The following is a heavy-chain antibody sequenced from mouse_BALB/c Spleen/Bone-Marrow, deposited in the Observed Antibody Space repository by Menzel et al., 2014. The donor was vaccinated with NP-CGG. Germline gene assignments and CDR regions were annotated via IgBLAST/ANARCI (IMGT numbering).Heavy chain of an antibody. D-gene: IGHD1-1*01. CDR3: AIITTAWYFDV. V-gene: IGHV3-8*02. J-gene: IGHJ1*01. CDR2: ISYSGST. Sequence: EVPRVESGPSLVKPSPTLSLTCSVTGDSINSGYWNWIRKFPGNKLDYMGYISYSGSTYYNPSLKSRISITRDTSKNQYYLQLNSVTTEDTATYYCAIITTAWYFDVWGAGTTVTVSS. CDR1: GDSINSGY.